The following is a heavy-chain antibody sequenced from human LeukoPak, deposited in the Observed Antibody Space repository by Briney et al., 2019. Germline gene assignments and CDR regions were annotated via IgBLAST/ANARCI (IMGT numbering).Heavy chain of an antibody. CDR1: GFTFSSYS. CDR3: ARAPFFWSGYYFDY. D-gene: IGHD3-3*01. Sequence: PGGSLRLSCAASGFTFSSYSMNWVRQAPGKGLEWVSYISSSSSTIYYADSVKGRFTISRDNAKNSLYLQMNSLRAEDTAVYYCARAPFFWSGYYFDYWGQGTLVTVSS. V-gene: IGHV3-48*01. CDR2: ISSSSSTI. J-gene: IGHJ4*02.